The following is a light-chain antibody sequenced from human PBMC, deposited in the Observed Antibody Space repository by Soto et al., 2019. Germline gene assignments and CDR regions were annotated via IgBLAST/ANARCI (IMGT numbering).Light chain of an antibody. V-gene: IGLV2-8*01. CDR1: RSDVGGYNY. J-gene: IGLJ2*01. Sequence: QSALTQPPSASGSLGQSVTISCTGSRSDVGGYNYVSWYQQHPGKAPILMIYEVSKRPSGVPDRFSGFKSGNTASLTVSGLQADDEADYYCSSLAGSNHVVFGGGTELTVL. CDR2: EVS. CDR3: SSLAGSNHVV.